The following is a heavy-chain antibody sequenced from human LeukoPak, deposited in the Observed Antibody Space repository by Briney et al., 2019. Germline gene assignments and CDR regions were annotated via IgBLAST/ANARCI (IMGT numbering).Heavy chain of an antibody. CDR3: ARELTQHAFDI. D-gene: IGHD4/OR15-4a*01. J-gene: IGHJ3*02. Sequence: GGSLRLSCAASGFTFSSYSMNWVRQAPGKGLEWVSYISSSSSTIYYADSVKGRFTISRDNAKNSLYLQMNSLRAEDTAVYYCARELTQHAFDIWGQGTMVTVSS. CDR2: ISSSSSTI. V-gene: IGHV3-48*01. CDR1: GFTFSSYS.